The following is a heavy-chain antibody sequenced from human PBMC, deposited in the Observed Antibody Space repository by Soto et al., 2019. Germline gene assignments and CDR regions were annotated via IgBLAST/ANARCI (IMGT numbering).Heavy chain of an antibody. V-gene: IGHV4-39*01. Sequence: SDTLSLTCTVSGGSISISSYYWGWIRQPPGKGLEWIGSIYYSGSTYYNPSLKSRVTISVDTSKNQFSLKLSSVTAADTAVYYCARHSGDCSGGSCYSGNWFDPWGQGTLVTVSS. CDR2: IYYSGST. J-gene: IGHJ5*02. CDR3: ARHSGDCSGGSCYSGNWFDP. CDR1: GGSISISSYY. D-gene: IGHD2-15*01.